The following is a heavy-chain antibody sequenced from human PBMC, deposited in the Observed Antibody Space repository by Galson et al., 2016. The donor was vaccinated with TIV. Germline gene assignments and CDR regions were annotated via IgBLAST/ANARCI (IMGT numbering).Heavy chain of an antibody. CDR2: ISYDGSNK. Sequence: SLRLSCAASGFIFIMYAVHWVRQAPGKGLEWVAVISYDGSNKYYADSVKGRFTISRDNSKNTLSLQMNSLRAEDTAVYYCARDRSIYFYYSMDVWGQGTTVTVSS. J-gene: IGHJ6*02. CDR3: ARDRSIYFYYSMDV. V-gene: IGHV3-30*04. CDR1: GFIFIMYA.